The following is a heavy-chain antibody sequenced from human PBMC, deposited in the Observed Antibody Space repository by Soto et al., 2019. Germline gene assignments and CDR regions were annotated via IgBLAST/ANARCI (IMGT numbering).Heavy chain of an antibody. V-gene: IGHV4-30-4*01. CDR3: ARDKKGGYTYGYLDY. Sequence: QVQLQESGPGLVKPSQTLSLTCTVSGGSISSGDYYWSWIRQPPGKGLEWIGYIYYSGSTYYNPSLKSRVTISVDTSKNQFSLDLSSVTAADTAVYYCARDKKGGYTYGYLDYWGQGTLVTVSS. CDR2: IYYSGST. CDR1: GGSISSGDYY. J-gene: IGHJ4*02. D-gene: IGHD5-18*01.